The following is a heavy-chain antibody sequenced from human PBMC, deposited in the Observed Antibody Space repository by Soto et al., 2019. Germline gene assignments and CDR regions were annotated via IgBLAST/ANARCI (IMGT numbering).Heavy chain of an antibody. Sequence: SETLSLTCAVYGGSFSGYYWSWIRQPPGKGLEWIGEINDSGSTNYNPSLKSRVTISLDTSKNQFSLKLSSVTAADTAVYYCAGYYDFWSGYLSEYYYYYGMDVWGQGTTVTVSS. J-gene: IGHJ6*02. CDR3: AGYYDFWSGYLSEYYYYYGMDV. D-gene: IGHD3-3*01. V-gene: IGHV4-34*01. CDR1: GGSFSGYY. CDR2: INDSGST.